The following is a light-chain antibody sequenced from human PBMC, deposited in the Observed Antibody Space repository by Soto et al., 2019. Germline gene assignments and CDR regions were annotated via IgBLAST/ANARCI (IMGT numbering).Light chain of an antibody. CDR2: DVS. J-gene: IGLJ1*01. CDR1: SSDVGGYNY. V-gene: IGLV2-14*01. Sequence: QAASVSGSPGQSITISCTGTSSDVGGYNYVSWYQQHPGKAPKLMIYDVSNRPSGVSNRFSGSKSGNTASLTISGLQAEDEADYYCSSYTSSSTSYVFGTGTKLTVL. CDR3: SSYTSSSTSYV.